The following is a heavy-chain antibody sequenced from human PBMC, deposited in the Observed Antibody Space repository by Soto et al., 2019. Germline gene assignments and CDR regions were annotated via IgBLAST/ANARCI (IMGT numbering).Heavy chain of an antibody. CDR1: GFTFSSYA. CDR2: ISGSGGST. V-gene: IGHV3-23*01. J-gene: IGHJ4*02. D-gene: IGHD3-22*01. Sequence: GGSLRLSCAASGFTFSSYAMSWVRQAPGKGLEWVSAISGSGGSTYYADSVKGRFTISRDNSKNTLYLQMNSLRAEDTAVYYCAKTAYYDSSGLPYYFDYWGQGTLVTVSS. CDR3: AKTAYYDSSGLPYYFDY.